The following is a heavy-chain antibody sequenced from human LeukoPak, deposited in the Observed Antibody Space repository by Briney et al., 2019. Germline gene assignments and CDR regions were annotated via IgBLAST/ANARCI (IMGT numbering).Heavy chain of an antibody. V-gene: IGHV4-4*07. J-gene: IGHJ4*02. D-gene: IGHD3-22*01. CDR1: RGSISNYY. CDR2: IYASGST. CDR3: ARHDSSGYYRPLDY. Sequence: PSETLSLTCTISRGSISNYYWSWVRQPAGKGLEWIGRIYASGSTNYSPSLKSRVTMSVDMSKNQFSLRLTSVTAADTAVYYCARHDSSGYYRPLDYWGQGTLVTVSS.